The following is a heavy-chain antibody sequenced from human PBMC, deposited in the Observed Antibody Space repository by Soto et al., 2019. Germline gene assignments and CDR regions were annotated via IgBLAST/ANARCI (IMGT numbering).Heavy chain of an antibody. CDR1: WCNFMDFW. V-gene: IGHV5-51*01. CDR2: IYPGDSDT. J-gene: IGHJ6*02. Sequence: GELLKIPWRGAWCNFMDFWIGWVRQMPGKGPEWMGIIYPGDSDTKYNPSFQGQVTISADKSITTTYLQWSSLKASDTAIYYCAASIFYYGMDVWAQGTTVTVSS. CDR3: AASIFYYGMDV.